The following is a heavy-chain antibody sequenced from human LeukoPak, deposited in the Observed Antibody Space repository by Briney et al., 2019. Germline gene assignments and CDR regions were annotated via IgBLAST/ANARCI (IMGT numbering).Heavy chain of an antibody. CDR3: ARLYSGSYRAFDY. CDR1: GFTFSSYW. D-gene: IGHD1-26*01. V-gene: IGHV3-74*01. Sequence: GGSLRLSCAASGFTFSSYWMHWVRQAPGKGLVWVSRINSDGSSIRYADSVKGRFTISRDNAKNTLYLQMNSLRAEDTAVYYCARLYSGSYRAFDYWGQGTLVTVSS. J-gene: IGHJ4*02. CDR2: INSDGSSI.